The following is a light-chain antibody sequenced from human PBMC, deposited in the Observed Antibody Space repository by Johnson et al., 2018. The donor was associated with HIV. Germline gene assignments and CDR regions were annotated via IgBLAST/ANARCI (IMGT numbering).Light chain of an antibody. V-gene: IGLV1-51*01. CDR2: DNN. J-gene: IGLJ1*01. Sequence: QSVLTQPPSVSAAPGQKVTISCSGSSSNIGNNYVSWYQQLPGTAPKLLIYDNNKRPSGIPDRFSGSKSGTSATLGITGLQTGDEADFYCGTLDSSLRGVFGTWTKVTVL. CDR1: SSNIGNNY. CDR3: GTLDSSLRGV.